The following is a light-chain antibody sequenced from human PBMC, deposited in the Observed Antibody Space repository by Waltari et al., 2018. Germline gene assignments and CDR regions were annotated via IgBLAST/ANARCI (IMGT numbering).Light chain of an antibody. CDR3: QHCHSWPLT. CDR1: QNLLSGADNRNY. J-gene: IGKJ4*01. Sequence: DVVMTQFPDSLAVSLGDTATINCKSSQNLLSGADNRNYLGGYQQKPGQPPRLLINWASTRQAGVPDRFSGSGSGTDFTLTISSLQSEDFAVYYCQHCHSWPLTFGGGTKVEIK. V-gene: IGKV4-1*01. CDR2: WAS.